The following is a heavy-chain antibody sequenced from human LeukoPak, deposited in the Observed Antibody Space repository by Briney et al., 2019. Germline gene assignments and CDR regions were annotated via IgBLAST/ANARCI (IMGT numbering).Heavy chain of an antibody. Sequence: SGTLSLTCAVSGGSISSSNWWSWVRQPPGKGLEWIGEIYHSGSTNYNPSLKSRVTISVDTSKNQFSLKLSSVTAADTAVYYCARGQGDQMAGKFDYWGQGTLVTVSS. V-gene: IGHV4-4*02. CDR2: IYHSGST. CDR3: ARGQGDQMAGKFDY. D-gene: IGHD2-21*02. J-gene: IGHJ4*02. CDR1: GGSISSSNW.